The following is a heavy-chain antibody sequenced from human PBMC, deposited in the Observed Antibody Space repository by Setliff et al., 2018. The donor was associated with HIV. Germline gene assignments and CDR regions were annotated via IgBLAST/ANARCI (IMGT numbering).Heavy chain of an antibody. CDR1: GYAFTDYY. J-gene: IGHJ4*02. Sequence: ASVKVSCKASGYAFTDYYIHWVRQAPGQGLEWMGRINPNTGGTNYSKKFQDRVTVTRDTSISTAYMELSRLTSDDTAVYYCARDHHGLNWGQGTLVTVSS. CDR2: INPNTGGT. CDR3: ARDHHGLN. V-gene: IGHV1-2*02.